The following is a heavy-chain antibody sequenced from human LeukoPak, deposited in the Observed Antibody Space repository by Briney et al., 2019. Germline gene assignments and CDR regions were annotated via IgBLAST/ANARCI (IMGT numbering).Heavy chain of an antibody. CDR2: ISYDGSNK. CDR1: GFTFSSYA. Sequence: QSGGSLRLSCAASGFTFSSYAMHWVRQAPGKGPEWVAVISYDGSNKYYADSVKGRFTISRDNSKNTLYLQMNSLRAEDTAVYYCARGKYYFDYWGQGTLVTVSS. J-gene: IGHJ4*02. CDR3: ARGKYYFDY. V-gene: IGHV3-30-3*01.